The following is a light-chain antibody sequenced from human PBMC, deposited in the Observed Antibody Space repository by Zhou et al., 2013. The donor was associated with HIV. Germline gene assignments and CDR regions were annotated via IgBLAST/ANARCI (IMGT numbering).Light chain of an antibody. Sequence: EIVLTQSPGTLSLSPGERATLSCRASQNINTIFLAWYQQKGGQAPRLLIYGASNRATGIPDRFSGSGSGADFTLTISRVEPEDFAVYYCQQAASSRTFGGGPRWRS. CDR3: QQAASSRT. V-gene: IGKV3-20*01. CDR1: QNINTIF. CDR2: GAS. J-gene: IGKJ4*01.